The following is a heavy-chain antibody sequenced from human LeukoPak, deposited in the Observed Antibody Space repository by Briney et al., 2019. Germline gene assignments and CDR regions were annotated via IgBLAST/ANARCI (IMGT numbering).Heavy chain of an antibody. D-gene: IGHD4-17*01. CDR2: ISSIGST. J-gene: IGHJ3*01. CDR1: DDSFSTHY. CDR3: ARDPTTVTKGFDV. Sequence: PSQTLSLTCSVSDDSFSTHYWTWIRHPPGKGLEWIWYISSIGSTNSNPSLKSRVTITVDTSKKQFSLKMTSVTAADTAVYYCARDPTTVTKGFDVWGQGTMVTVSS. V-gene: IGHV4-59*11.